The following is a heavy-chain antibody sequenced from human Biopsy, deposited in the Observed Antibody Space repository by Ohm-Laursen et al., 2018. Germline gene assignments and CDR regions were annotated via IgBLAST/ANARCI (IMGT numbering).Heavy chain of an antibody. CDR1: GGSISSYY. V-gene: IGHV4-59*08. D-gene: IGHD1-26*01. J-gene: IGHJ2*01. Sequence: SETLSLTCTVSGGSISSYYWSWIRQPPGKGLEWIGYIYYTGSTNYNPSLKSRVPISVYPSINHLSLRRTSVTAADTAVYYCARHAPSYSGSYWRYFDLWGRGTLVTVSS. CDR3: ARHAPSYSGSYWRYFDL. CDR2: IYYTGST.